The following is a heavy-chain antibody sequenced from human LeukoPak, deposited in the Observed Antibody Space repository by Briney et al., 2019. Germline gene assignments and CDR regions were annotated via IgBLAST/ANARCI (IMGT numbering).Heavy chain of an antibody. CDR2: INPDIGGT. D-gene: IGHD4-11*01. CDR3: VTSFDYSDFY. CDR1: GYTFTNFY. J-gene: IGHJ4*02. V-gene: IGHV1-2*06. Sequence: ASVKVSCKASGYTFTNFYIHWVRQAPGQGLEWMGRINPDIGGTNFAQKFQDRVTVTRDTSISTAFLELSSLTSGDAAVYYCVTSFDYSDFYWGQGTLVIVS.